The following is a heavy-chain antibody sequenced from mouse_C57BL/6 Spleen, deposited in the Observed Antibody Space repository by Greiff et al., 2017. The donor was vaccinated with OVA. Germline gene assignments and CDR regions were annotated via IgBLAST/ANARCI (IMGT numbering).Heavy chain of an antibody. CDR1: GYTFTSYW. J-gene: IGHJ4*01. Sequence: VQLQQPGAELVMPGASVKLSCKASGYTFTSYWMHWVKQRPGQGLEWIGEIDPSDSYTNYNQKFKGKSTLTVDKSSSTAYMQLSSLTSEDSAVYYCARGYEYYAMDYWGQGTSVTVSS. CDR3: ARGYEYYAMDY. V-gene: IGHV1-69*01. D-gene: IGHD2-2*01. CDR2: IDPSDSYT.